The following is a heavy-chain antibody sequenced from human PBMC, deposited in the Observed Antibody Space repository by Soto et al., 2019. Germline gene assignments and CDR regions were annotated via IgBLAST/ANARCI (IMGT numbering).Heavy chain of an antibody. J-gene: IGHJ3*02. CDR3: ARGGGVGVAGSAAFDM. CDR2: LNPATGAA. Sequence: QLHLVQSGAVVKKPGASVTVSCSASGYPVTAYYMHWVRQAPGRGLEWMGGLNPATGAAIYTQTFRGRVTLPRDTSPSTVFMELSGLTSEDTAVFYCARGGGVGVAGSAAFDMWGQGTLVTVSS. CDR1: GYPVTAYY. V-gene: IGHV1-2*02. D-gene: IGHD3-3*01.